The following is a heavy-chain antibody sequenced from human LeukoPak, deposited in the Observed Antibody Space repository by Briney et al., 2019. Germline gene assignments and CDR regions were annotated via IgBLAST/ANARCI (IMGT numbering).Heavy chain of an antibody. CDR1: GFTVSSNY. Sequence: GGSLRLSCAASGFTVSSNYMSWVRQAPGKGLEWVSVIYSGGSTYYADSVKGRFTISRHNSKNTLYLQMNSLRAEDTAVYYCARGGGIAAAGTSFDYYYYGMDVWAKGPRSPSP. CDR3: ARGGGIAAAGTSFDYYYYGMDV. CDR2: IYSGGST. J-gene: IGHJ6*02. D-gene: IGHD6-13*01. V-gene: IGHV3-53*04.